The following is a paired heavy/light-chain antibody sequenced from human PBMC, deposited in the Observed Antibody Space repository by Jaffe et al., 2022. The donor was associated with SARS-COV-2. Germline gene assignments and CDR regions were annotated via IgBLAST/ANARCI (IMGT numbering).Light chain of an antibody. V-gene: IGKV3-20*01. CDR2: NVS. J-gene: IGKJ1*01. CDR1: QSVTSIY. Sequence: EIVLTQSPGTLSLSPGERATLSCRASQSVTSIYLAWYQQKPGQAPRLLIYNVSGRAIGIPDRFSGSGSGTDFTLTISRLEPEDFAVYYCQHYYTSPGTFGQGTRVEL. CDR3: QHYYTSPGT.
Heavy chain of an antibody. J-gene: IGHJ3*02. CDR2: ITWNSDTK. D-gene: IGHD2-2*01. Sequence: EGQLVESGGDLVQPGRSLRLSCAASGFTFDDYGMYWVRQVPGRGLEWISGITWNSDTKVYADSVKGRFTISRDNAKKSVFLQMNSLRVEDTALYYCAKDVFLGCSSSRCPSGVFDMWGQGTKVTVSS. CDR3: AKDVFLGCSSSRCPSGVFDM. V-gene: IGHV3-9*01. CDR1: GFTFDDYG.